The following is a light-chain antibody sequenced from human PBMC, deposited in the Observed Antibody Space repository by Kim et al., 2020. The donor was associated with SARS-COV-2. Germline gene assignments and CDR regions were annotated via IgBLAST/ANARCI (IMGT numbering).Light chain of an antibody. Sequence: SSELTQAPSVSVSPGQTASITCSGDKLGDKYACWYQQKPGQSPVLVIYQDSKRPSGIPERFSGSNSGNTATLTISGTQAMDEADYYCQARDSCTAVFAG. V-gene: IGLV3-1*01. J-gene: IGLJ3*02. CDR1: KLGDKY. CDR3: QARDSCTAV. CDR2: QDS.